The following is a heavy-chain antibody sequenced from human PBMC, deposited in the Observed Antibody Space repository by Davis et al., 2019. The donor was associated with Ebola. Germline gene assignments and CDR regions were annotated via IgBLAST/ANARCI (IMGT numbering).Heavy chain of an antibody. D-gene: IGHD3-9*01. CDR2: IYYSGST. CDR1: GGSISSYY. J-gene: IGHJ6*02. CDR3: ARSGDYDILTGPYYYYGMDV. Sequence: GSLRLSCTVSGGSISSYYWSWIRQPPGKGLEWIGNIYYSGSTNYNPSLKSRVTISVDTSKNQFSLKLSSVTAADTAVYYCARSGDYDILTGPYYYYGMDVWGQGTTVTVSS. V-gene: IGHV4-59*08.